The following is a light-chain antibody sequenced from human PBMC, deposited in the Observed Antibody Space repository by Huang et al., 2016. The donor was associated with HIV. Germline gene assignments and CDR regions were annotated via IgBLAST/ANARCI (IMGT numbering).Light chain of an antibody. CDR1: QVISSA. CDR2: GAS. Sequence: THLTQSPSSLSANVGDRVVLTCRAGQVISSALAWFQQKPGKPPRLLIHGASALETGVPGRFSGSESGTEFTLTISSLQPDDFATYFCQKYDSYPWTFGQGTKVEIK. J-gene: IGKJ1*01. CDR3: QKYDSYPWT. V-gene: IGKV1-13*02.